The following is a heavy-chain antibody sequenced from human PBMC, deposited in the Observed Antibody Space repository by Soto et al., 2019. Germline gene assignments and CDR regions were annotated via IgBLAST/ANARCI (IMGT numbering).Heavy chain of an antibody. V-gene: IGHV4-38-2*01. J-gene: IGHJ4*02. CDR1: GYSISSGYY. CDR2: IYHSGRT. CDR3: ATTSGSFTY. Sequence: PSETLSLTCAVSGYSISSGYYWGWIRQPPGKGLEWIGSIYHSGRTYYSPSLKSRLTISLDTSKNQFSLKLTSVTAADTALYFCATTSGSFTYWGQGTLVTAPQ. D-gene: IGHD1-26*01.